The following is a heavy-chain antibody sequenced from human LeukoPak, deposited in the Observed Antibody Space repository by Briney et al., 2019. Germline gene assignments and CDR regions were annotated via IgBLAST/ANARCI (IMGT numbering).Heavy chain of an antibody. D-gene: IGHD3-3*01. CDR2: IYHSGST. CDR1: GGSISSGGYS. J-gene: IGHJ4*02. CDR3: ARPGYDFWSGYYQGVETPNY. Sequence: SETLSLTCAVSGGSISSGGYSWSWIRQPPGKGLEWIGYIYHSGSTYYNPSLKSRVTISVDRSKNQFSLKLSSVTAADTAVYYCARPGYDFWSGYYQGVETPNYWGQGTLVTVSS. V-gene: IGHV4-30-2*01.